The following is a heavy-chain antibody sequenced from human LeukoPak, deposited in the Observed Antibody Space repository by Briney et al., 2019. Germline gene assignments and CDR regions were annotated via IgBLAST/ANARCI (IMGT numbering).Heavy chain of an antibody. D-gene: IGHD2/OR15-2a*01. J-gene: IGHJ4*02. Sequence: SETLSLTCTVSGGSISSYYWSWIRQPAGKGLEWIGRIYTSGSTNYNPSLKSRVTMSVDTSKNQFSLNLNSVTAADTAVYYCARGLKVGNTGYYFDYWAREPWSPSPQ. CDR1: GGSISSYY. CDR3: ARGLKVGNTGYYFDY. V-gene: IGHV4-4*07. CDR2: IYTSGST.